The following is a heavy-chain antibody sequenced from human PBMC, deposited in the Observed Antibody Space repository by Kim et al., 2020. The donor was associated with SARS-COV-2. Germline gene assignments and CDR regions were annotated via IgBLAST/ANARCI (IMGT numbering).Heavy chain of an antibody. CDR1: GYSFTEYW. J-gene: IGHJ4*02. CDR3: ARSPSGTLNPYFFDY. Sequence: GESLKISCKRSGYSFTEYWIGWVRQMPGKGLEWMGIIYPGDSDTRYSPSFKGQVTISADESISTAYLQWHSLKASDTAKYYCARSPSGTLNPYFFDYWGQGTLVTVST. CDR2: IYPGDSDT. D-gene: IGHD1-26*01. V-gene: IGHV5-51*01.